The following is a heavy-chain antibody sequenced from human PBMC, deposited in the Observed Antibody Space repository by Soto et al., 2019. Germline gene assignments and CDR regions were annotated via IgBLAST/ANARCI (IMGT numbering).Heavy chain of an antibody. J-gene: IGHJ6*02. CDR3: ARGQVAGNFYYYGMDV. V-gene: IGHV1-69*01. CDR1: GDTFMNYA. D-gene: IGHD6-19*01. Sequence: QVQLVQSGAEVAKPGSSVKVSCKASGDTFMNYAMSRVRQGPRQGLEWMGGIIPLFGSQKYAEKLQDRVKITADESTSTVYMEVSSLRADDTGVYYCARGQVAGNFYYYGMDVWGQGTTVTVS. CDR2: IIPLFGSQ.